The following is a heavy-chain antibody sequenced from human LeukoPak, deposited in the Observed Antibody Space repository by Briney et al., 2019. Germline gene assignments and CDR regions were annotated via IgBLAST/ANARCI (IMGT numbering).Heavy chain of an antibody. CDR2: INHSGSN. V-gene: IGHV4-4*02. CDR1: GGSISSYNW. D-gene: IGHD5-18*01. CDR3: ARGGTAMVYYYYGMDV. Sequence: SGTLSLTCAVSGGSISSYNWCSCVRPPPKELVGWIGIINHSGSNNYNPSLKSRVTISVDKSKNQFSLKLSSVTAADTAVYYGARGGTAMVYYYYGMDVWGKGTTVTVSS. J-gene: IGHJ6*04.